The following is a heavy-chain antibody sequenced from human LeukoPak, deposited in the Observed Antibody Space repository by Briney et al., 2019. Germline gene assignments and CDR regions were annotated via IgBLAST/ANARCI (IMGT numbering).Heavy chain of an antibody. CDR3: ARGVRGPVAFDS. J-gene: IGHJ3*02. CDR2: IYGGGSK. D-gene: IGHD3-10*01. Sequence: SGGSLRLSCAVSGFTVSYNYMSWARQAPGEGLEWVSDIYGGGSKYDAASVKGRFTISRDNSKNTLYLQMNSLRAEDTAVYYCARGVRGPVAFDSWGQGTMVTVSS. V-gene: IGHV3-53*01. CDR1: GFTVSYNY.